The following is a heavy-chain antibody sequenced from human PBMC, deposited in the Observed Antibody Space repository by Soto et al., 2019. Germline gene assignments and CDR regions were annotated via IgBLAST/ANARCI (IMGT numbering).Heavy chain of an antibody. J-gene: IGHJ4*02. Sequence: QAQLVQSGPELKKPGSSVKVSCKDSGGLFSSFAISWVRQAPGQGLEWLGGIIPVFGTTNYAEEFQGRVTITADESTNTAYMELSGLRSGDTAIYYCARGGGPYVWSNEFWGQGTLVTVSS. CDR2: IIPVFGTT. D-gene: IGHD3-16*01. CDR1: GGLFSSFA. CDR3: ARGGGPYVWSNEF. V-gene: IGHV1-69*01.